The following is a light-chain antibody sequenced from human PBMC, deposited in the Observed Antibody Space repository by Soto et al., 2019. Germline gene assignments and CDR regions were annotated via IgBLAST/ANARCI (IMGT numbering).Light chain of an antibody. J-gene: IGKJ3*01. CDR1: QSVDNF. Sequence: ETLLTQSPATLSLSPGERATLSCRASQSVDNFLAWYQQKPGQAPRLLIYDASYRAPGIPTRFSASGSGTDFTLTVSSLEAEDFAVYYCQQRANWPATFGPGTKGEIK. CDR2: DAS. V-gene: IGKV3-11*01. CDR3: QQRANWPAT.